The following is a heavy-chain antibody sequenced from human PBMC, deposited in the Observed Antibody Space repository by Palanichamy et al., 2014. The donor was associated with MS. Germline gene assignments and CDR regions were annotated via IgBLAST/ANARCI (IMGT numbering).Heavy chain of an antibody. J-gene: IGHJ4*02. Sequence: QVQLVESGGGVVQPGRSLRLSCAASGFTFSSYGMHWVRQAPGKGLEWVAVISYDGSNKYYADSVKGRFTISRDNSKNTLYLQMNSLRAEDTAVYYCAKDRRWGVAVAGDYYFDYWGQGTLVTVSS. CDR1: GFTFSSYG. V-gene: IGHV3-30*18. CDR2: ISYDGSNK. D-gene: IGHD6-19*01. CDR3: AKDRRWGVAVAGDYYFDY.